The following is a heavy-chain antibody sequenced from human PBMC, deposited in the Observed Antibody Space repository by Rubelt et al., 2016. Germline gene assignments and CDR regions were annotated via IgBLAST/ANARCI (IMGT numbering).Heavy chain of an antibody. J-gene: IGHJ6*02. CDR2: IRSKAYGGAI. V-gene: IGHV3-49*04. CDR1: GFTLNNYW. CDR3: STLELPGYYYDLDV. Sequence: GFTLNNYWMHWVRQAPGKGLEWVGYIRSKAYGGAIDYAASVKGRFTISRDDSKGIAYLQMNSLKTEDTAVYYCSTLELPGYYYDLDVWGQGTTVTVS. D-gene: IGHD1-7*01.